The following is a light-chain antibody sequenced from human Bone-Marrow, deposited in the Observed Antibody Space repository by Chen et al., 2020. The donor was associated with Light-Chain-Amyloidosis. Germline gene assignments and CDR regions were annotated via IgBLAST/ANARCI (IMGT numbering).Light chain of an antibody. Sequence: QSALTQPASVSGSPGQSITISCTGTSSDVGGDNHVSWYQQHPDKAPKLMIYEVTNRPSWVPDRASGYKSDNTASLTISGLQTEDEADYFCSSYTITNTLVFGSGTRVTVL. CDR3: SSYTITNTLV. CDR2: EVT. J-gene: IGLJ1*01. V-gene: IGLV2-14*01. CDR1: SSDVGGDNH.